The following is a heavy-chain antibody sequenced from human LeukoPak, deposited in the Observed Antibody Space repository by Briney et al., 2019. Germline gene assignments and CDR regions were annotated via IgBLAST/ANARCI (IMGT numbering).Heavy chain of an antibody. CDR1: GGSISSYY. Sequence: SETLSLTCTVSGGSISSYYWSWIRQPPGKGQEWIGYIYYSGSTNYNPSLKSRVTISVDTSKNQFSLKLSSVTAADTAVYYCARDRICSSTSCYASYYYYGMDVWGKGTTVTVSS. J-gene: IGHJ6*04. CDR3: ARDRICSSTSCYASYYYYGMDV. V-gene: IGHV4-59*01. CDR2: IYYSGST. D-gene: IGHD2-2*01.